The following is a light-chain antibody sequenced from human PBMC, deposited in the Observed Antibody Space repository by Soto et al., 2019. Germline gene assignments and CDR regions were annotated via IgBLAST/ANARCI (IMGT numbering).Light chain of an antibody. J-gene: IGLJ1*01. V-gene: IGLV2-14*03. CDR3: CSYSTTTDYV. CDR2: GVT. Sequence: QSALAQPASVSGSPGQSITISCTGTSSDIGSYNYISWYQQYPDKGPKLIIYGVTNRPSGVSNRFSGSKSGYTASLTISGLQAEDEADYYCCSYSTTTDYVFGTGTKVTVL. CDR1: SSDIGSYNY.